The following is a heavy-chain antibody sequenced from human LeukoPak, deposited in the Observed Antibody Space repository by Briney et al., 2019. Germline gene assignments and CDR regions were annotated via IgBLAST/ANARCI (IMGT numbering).Heavy chain of an antibody. Sequence: SETLSLTCTVSGGSISSGGYYWSWIRQHPGKGLEWIGYIYYSGSTYYNPSLKSRVTISVDTSKNQFSLKLSSVTAADTAVYYCARVGPTYYYDSSGYHFDYWGQGTLVTVSS. CDR1: GGSISSGGYY. J-gene: IGHJ4*02. D-gene: IGHD3-22*01. CDR3: ARVGPTYYYDSSGYHFDY. V-gene: IGHV4-31*03. CDR2: IYYSGST.